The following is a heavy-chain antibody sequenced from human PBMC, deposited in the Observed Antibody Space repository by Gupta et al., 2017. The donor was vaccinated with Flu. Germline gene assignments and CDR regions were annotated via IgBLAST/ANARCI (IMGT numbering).Heavy chain of an antibody. D-gene: IGHD3-22*01. CDR2: VKHGGSEK. Sequence: EVKLVESGAVLVQPGASLRLSCAASGFIFSNYWLSWVPQAPGTGLEWVANVKHGGSEKYYVDSGKGRFTASRDNTRSSLYLQMNSLRAEDTAVYYCEREGGYDDTSGYSPDDWGKGTLVTVSS. CDR1: GFIFSNYW. CDR3: EREGGYDDTSGYSPDD. V-gene: IGHV3-7*01. J-gene: IGHJ4*02.